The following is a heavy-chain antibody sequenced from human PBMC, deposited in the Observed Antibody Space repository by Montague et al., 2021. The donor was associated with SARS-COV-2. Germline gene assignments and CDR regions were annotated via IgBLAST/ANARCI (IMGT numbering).Heavy chain of an antibody. J-gene: IGHJ4*02. CDR2: IGARGDST. D-gene: IGHD2-15*01. Sequence: SLRLSCAASGFTFSQYPMHWVRQAPGKGLEWVSSIGARGDSTYYADSVKGRFTVSRDNSKSTLYLQMNSLRHEDTAVYYCASAYILNKWYEAYWGQGTLVTVSS. CDR3: ASAYILNKWYEAY. V-gene: IGHV3-23*01. CDR1: GFTFSQYP.